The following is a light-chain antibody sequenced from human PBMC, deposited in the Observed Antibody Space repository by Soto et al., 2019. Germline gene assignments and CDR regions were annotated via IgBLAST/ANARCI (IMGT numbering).Light chain of an antibody. CDR2: VNSDGRY. J-gene: IGLJ2*01. V-gene: IGLV4-69*01. CDR3: QTWGTGIQV. CDR1: SGHSAYA. Sequence: QLVLTQSPSASASLGASVRLTCTLSSGHSAYAIAWHQQQPEKGPRYLMKVNSDGRYTKGDGIPDRFSGSSSGTERYLSISSLQSEDEADYYCQTWGTGIQVFGGGTKLTVL.